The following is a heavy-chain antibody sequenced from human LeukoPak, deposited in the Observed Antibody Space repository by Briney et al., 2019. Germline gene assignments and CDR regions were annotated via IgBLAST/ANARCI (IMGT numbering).Heavy chain of an antibody. D-gene: IGHD3-3*01. Sequence: PSETLSLTCSVSGVFIISSSYYWGWIRLSPGKGLQWIGSVYYNGRTFFNPSLQSRVTISVDTSKNQFSLKLTSVTAADTALYYCARGLYYFWSDYPQTWFDPWGQGIPVIVSS. CDR1: GVFIISSSYY. J-gene: IGHJ5*02. V-gene: IGHV4-39*01. CDR2: VYYNGRT. CDR3: ARGLYYFWSDYPQTWFDP.